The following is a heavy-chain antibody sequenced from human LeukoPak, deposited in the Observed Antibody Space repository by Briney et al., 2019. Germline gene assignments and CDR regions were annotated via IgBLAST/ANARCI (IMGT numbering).Heavy chain of an antibody. CDR1: GYTLTELS. J-gene: IGHJ5*02. CDR2: FDPEDGET. V-gene: IGHV1-24*01. D-gene: IGHD3-9*01. CDR3: ATARILHLGFTGNWFDP. Sequence: GASVKVSCKVSGYTLTELSMHWVRQAPGKGLEWMGGFDPEDGETIYAQKFQGRVTMTEDTSTDTAYMELSSLRSEDTAVYYCATARILHLGFTGNWFDPWAREPWSPSPQ.